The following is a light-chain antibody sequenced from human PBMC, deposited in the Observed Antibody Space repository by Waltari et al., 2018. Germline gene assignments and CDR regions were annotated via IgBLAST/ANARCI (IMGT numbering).Light chain of an antibody. J-gene: IGKJ4*01. Sequence: CRASQSVTCISLTGYQQKLGQAPRLLIYGTSTRATGIPDRFSGSGSGTDFTLTISRLEPEDFAVYYCQQYDGEVVTFGGGTKVEI. CDR2: GTS. CDR3: QQYDGEVVT. V-gene: IGKV3-20*01. CDR1: QSVTCIS.